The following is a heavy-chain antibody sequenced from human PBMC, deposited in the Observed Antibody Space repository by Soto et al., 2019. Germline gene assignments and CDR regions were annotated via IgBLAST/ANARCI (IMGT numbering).Heavy chain of an antibody. J-gene: IGHJ4*02. CDR1: GYTFTNYA. Sequence: QVQLVQSGVEVKKPGASVKVSCKASGYTFTNYAISWVRQAPGRGLEWMGWVNTYNGNPNYAQIFQGRITMTTDTSTGTVYMELRSLKSDDSAVYYCARDSQYSTSWQRFGSWGQGTLVTVSS. D-gene: IGHD6-13*01. CDR2: VNTYNGNP. CDR3: ARDSQYSTSWQRFGS. V-gene: IGHV1-18*01.